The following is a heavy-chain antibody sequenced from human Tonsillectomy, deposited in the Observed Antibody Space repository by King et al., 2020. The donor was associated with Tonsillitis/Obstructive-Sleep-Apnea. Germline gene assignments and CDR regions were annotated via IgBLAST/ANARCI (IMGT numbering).Heavy chain of an antibody. CDR2: ISAGGGGT. V-gene: IGHV3-23*04. D-gene: IGHD3-16*02. J-gene: IGHJ3*01. CDR3: AKGIDDAFDV. Sequence: VQLVESGGGLVQPGGSLRLSCAASGVTFSSYAMHWVRQAPGKGLEWVSTISAGGGGTYYADSVKGRFTISRDNSKNTLYLQMNSLRAEYTAVYYCAKGIDDAFDVWGQGTMVTVSS. CDR1: GVTFSSYA.